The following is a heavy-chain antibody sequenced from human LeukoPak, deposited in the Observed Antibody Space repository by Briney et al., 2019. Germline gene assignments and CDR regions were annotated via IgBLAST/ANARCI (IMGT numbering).Heavy chain of an antibody. V-gene: IGHV4-4*09. D-gene: IGHD6-6*01. J-gene: IGHJ4*02. CDR1: GGSIASYY. Sequence: SETLSLTCTVSGGSIASYYWSWIRKPPGKGLEWIGYIYTSRSTNYNASLKSRITISVDTSKNQFSLKLSTVTAADTAVYYCARLSGGSSSGLFDYWGQGTLVTVSS. CDR2: IYTSRST. CDR3: ARLSGGSSSGLFDY.